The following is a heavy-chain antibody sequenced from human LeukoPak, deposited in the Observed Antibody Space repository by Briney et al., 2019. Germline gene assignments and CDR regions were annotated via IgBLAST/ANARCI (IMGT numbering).Heavy chain of an antibody. CDR3: ARDRIAVAGNWFDP. CDR1: GFTFSSYA. J-gene: IGHJ5*02. Sequence: GGSLRLSCAASGFTFSSYAMSCVRQAPGKGLEWVSVIYSGGSTYYADSVKGRFTISRDNSKNTLYLQMNSLRAEDTAVYYCARDRIAVAGNWFDPWGQGTLVTVSS. CDR2: IYSGGST. V-gene: IGHV3-66*01. D-gene: IGHD6-19*01.